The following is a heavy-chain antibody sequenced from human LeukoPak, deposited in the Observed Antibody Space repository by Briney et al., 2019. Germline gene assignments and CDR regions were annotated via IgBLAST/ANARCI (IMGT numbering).Heavy chain of an antibody. CDR2: IYHSGST. Sequence: PSETLSLTCTVSSGSISSGGYYWSWIRQPPGKGLEWIGYIYHSGSTYYNPSLKSRVTISVDRSKNQFSLKLSSVTAADTAVYYCARAVGSSGYCFDYWGQGTLVTVSS. V-gene: IGHV4-30-2*01. D-gene: IGHD3-22*01. CDR3: ARAVGSSGYCFDY. J-gene: IGHJ4*02. CDR1: SGSISSGGYY.